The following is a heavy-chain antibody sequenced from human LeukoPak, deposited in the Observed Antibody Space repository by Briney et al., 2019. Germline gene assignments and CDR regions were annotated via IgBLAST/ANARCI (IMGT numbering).Heavy chain of an antibody. Sequence: SETLSLTCTVSGGSISSGDYYWNWIRQPPGKGLEWIGYIYYGGSTHYNPSLKSRLTISVDTSKNQFSLKLSSVTAADTAVYYCARTSIAARRANAFDIWGQGTMVTVSS. V-gene: IGHV4-30-4*01. D-gene: IGHD6-6*01. J-gene: IGHJ3*02. CDR2: IYYGGST. CDR3: ARTSIAARRANAFDI. CDR1: GGSISSGDYY.